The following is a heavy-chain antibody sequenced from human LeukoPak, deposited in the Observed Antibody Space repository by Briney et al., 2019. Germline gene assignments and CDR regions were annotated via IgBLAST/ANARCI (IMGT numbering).Heavy chain of an antibody. CDR3: ARDHVYGYSVLYYYGMDV. D-gene: IGHD5-18*01. CDR2: IKQDGSEK. V-gene: IGHV3-7*01. CDR1: GFTFSSYW. J-gene: IGHJ6*02. Sequence: GGSLRLSCAASGFTFSSYWMSWVRQAPGKGLEWVANIKQDGSEKYYVDSVKGRFTISRDNAKNSLYLQMNSLRAEDTAVYYCARDHVYGYSVLYYYGMDVWGQGTTVTVSS.